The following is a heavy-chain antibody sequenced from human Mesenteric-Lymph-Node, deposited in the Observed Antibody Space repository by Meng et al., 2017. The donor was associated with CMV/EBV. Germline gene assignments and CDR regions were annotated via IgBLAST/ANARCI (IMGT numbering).Heavy chain of an antibody. CDR3: TRDLNYDILTGYYAPDAFDV. Sequence: GGFLRLSCIGSGFTFGDYGMSWVRQAPGKGLEWVSFIRTKSYGGHTEYAASVKGRFTISRDDSKSIAYLQMDSLKTEDTAVYYCTRDLNYDILTGYYAPDAFDVWGQGTMVTVSS. CDR1: GFTFGDYG. CDR2: IRTKSYGGHT. J-gene: IGHJ3*01. D-gene: IGHD3-9*01. V-gene: IGHV3-49*04.